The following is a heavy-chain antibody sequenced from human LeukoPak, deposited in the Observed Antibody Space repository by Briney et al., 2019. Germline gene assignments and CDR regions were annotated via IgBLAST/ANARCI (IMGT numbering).Heavy chain of an antibody. CDR2: IISKSYSGTT. J-gene: IGHJ4*02. CDR1: GFAFGDFA. D-gene: IGHD4/OR15-4a*01. Sequence: GGSLRLSCTASGFAFGDFAMSWVRQAPGKGLEWVAFIISKSYSGTTEHAASVKGRFTISRDDSKSIAYLQMNSLNTDDTAVYYCTRVIRLSGGRYYFDYWGQGTLVTVSS. CDR3: TRVIRLSGGRYYFDY. V-gene: IGHV3-49*04.